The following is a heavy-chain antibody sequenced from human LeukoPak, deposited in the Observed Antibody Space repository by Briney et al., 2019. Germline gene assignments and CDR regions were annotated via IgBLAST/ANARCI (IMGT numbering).Heavy chain of an antibody. Sequence: GGSLRLSCAASGFTFNNYAMTWVRQAPGKGLEWVSAISGSGDNTYSADSVKGRFTISRDNSKNTLYLQMNSLRAEDTAVYYCAKDRGYSYGYLAVDAFDIWGQGTMVTVSS. V-gene: IGHV3-23*01. CDR2: ISGSGDNT. J-gene: IGHJ3*02. D-gene: IGHD5-18*01. CDR1: GFTFNNYA. CDR3: AKDRGYSYGYLAVDAFDI.